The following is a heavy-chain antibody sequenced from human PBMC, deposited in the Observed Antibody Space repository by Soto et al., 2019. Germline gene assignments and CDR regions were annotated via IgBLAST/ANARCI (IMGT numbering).Heavy chain of an antibody. CDR2: IYHSGST. CDR3: ARLPIAVAPIDY. D-gene: IGHD6-19*01. J-gene: IGHJ4*02. CDR1: GGSMIRSNW. Sequence: SETLSLSCAGSGGSMIRSNWWSWVRQPPGKGLEWIGEIYHSGSTNYNPSLRSRVTISVDKSKNQFSLKLSSVTAADTAVYYCARLPIAVAPIDYWGQGTLVT. V-gene: IGHV4-4*02.